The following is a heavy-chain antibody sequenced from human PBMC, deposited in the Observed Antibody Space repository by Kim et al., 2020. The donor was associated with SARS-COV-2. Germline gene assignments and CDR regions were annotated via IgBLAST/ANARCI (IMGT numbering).Heavy chain of an antibody. V-gene: IGHV4-59*08. CDR3: ARRGENIFTRVFDY. D-gene: IGHD3-9*01. Sequence: NPPLNSRVTLSVDTSKNQFSLKLSSVTAAATAVYYCARRGENIFTRVFDYWGQGTLVTVSS. J-gene: IGHJ4*02.